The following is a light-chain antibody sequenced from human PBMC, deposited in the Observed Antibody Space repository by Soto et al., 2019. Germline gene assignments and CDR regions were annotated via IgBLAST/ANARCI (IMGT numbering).Light chain of an antibody. CDR1: HSVSSSY. J-gene: IGKJ2*01. Sequence: EIVLTQSPGTLSLSPGERATLSCRASHSVSSSYLAWYQQKPGQAPRLLIYGASSRATGIPDRFSGSGSGTDFTLTISRLEPEDFAVYYCQQYGSSPVTFGQGTKLEIK. V-gene: IGKV3-20*01. CDR2: GAS. CDR3: QQYGSSPVT.